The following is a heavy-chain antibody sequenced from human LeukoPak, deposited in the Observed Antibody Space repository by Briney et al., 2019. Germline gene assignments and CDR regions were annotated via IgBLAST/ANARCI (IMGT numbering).Heavy chain of an antibody. CDR1: GGSFSGYY. J-gene: IGHJ4*02. Sequence: SETLSLTCAVYGGSFSGYYWSCIRQPPGKGLEWIGEINHSGSANYNPSLKSRVTISVDTSKNQFSLKLSSVTAADTAMYYCVVDVSGYYDNWGQGTLVTVSS. CDR2: INHSGSA. V-gene: IGHV4-34*01. D-gene: IGHD3-22*01. CDR3: VVDVSGYYDN.